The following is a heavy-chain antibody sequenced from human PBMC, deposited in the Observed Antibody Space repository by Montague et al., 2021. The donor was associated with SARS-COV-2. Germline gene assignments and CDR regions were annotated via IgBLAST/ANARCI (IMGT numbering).Heavy chain of an antibody. J-gene: IGHJ4*02. CDR3: ATRAQSRVWYERRGPFDY. CDR1: GFTFSSFA. Sequence: SLRLSCAASGFTFSSFAMIWVRQAPGKGLEWLSYISRSGSPDYADSVKGRFTVSRDNAKNSLYLQMDSLRDEDTAVYYCATRAQSRVWYERRGPFDYWGQGTLVTVSS. V-gene: IGHV3-48*03. D-gene: IGHD6-13*01. CDR2: ISRSGSP.